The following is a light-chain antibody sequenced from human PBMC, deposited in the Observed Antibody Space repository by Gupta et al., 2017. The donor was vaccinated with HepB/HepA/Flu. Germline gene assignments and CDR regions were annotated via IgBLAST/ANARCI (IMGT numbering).Light chain of an antibody. Sequence: SYELTQPLSVSVALGHTARITCGGSNFESKNVHWYRQRPAPAPVLGSERNTNRPPGIPGRVSGSDSRTTETITISRAEAGDEAYYDSQECHHNTAVVFGGGTKLTVL. CDR1: NFESKN. CDR3: QECHHNTAVV. V-gene: IGLV3-9*01. CDR2: RNT. J-gene: IGLJ2*01.